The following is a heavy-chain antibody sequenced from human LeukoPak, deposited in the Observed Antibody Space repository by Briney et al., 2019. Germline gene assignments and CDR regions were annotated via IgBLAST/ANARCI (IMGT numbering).Heavy chain of an antibody. CDR2: ISSSGSTI. V-gene: IGHV3-11*01. CDR1: GFTFSDYY. D-gene: IGHD3-3*01. Sequence: KPGGSLRLSCAASGFTFSDYYMSWIRQAPGKGLEWVSYISSSGSTIYYADSVKGRFTISRDNAKNSLYLQMNSLRAEDTAVYYCARERTSGYDFWSGFYSSEDYYGMDVWGQGTTVTVSS. J-gene: IGHJ6*02. CDR3: ARERTSGYDFWSGFYSSEDYYGMDV.